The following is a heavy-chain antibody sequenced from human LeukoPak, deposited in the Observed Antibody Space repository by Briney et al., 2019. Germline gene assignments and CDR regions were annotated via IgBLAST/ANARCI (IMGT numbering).Heavy chain of an antibody. CDR3: ARLSYDFLSGPDY. Sequence: PSETLSLTCAVYGGSFSGYYWSWIRQPPGKGLECIGEINHSGSTNYNPSLKSRVTISVDTSKSQFSLKLRSVTAADTAVYYCARLSYDFLSGPDYWGQGTLVTVSS. D-gene: IGHD3-3*01. V-gene: IGHV4-34*01. CDR1: GGSFSGYY. CDR2: INHSGST. J-gene: IGHJ4*02.